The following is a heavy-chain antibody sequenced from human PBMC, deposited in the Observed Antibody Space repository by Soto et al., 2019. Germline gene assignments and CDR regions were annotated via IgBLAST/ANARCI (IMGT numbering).Heavy chain of an antibody. CDR2: ISSSSSTI. D-gene: IGHD2-2*01. Sequence: SLRRSCAASGFGFSRYSINWVRRAPGKGLEWISYISSSSSTIYYADSVKGRFTISRDNAKNSLYLQMNSLRAEDTAVYYCAREYCSSTSCLNWFDPWGQGTLVTVSS. V-gene: IGHV3-48*01. J-gene: IGHJ5*02. CDR1: GFGFSRYS. CDR3: AREYCSSTSCLNWFDP.